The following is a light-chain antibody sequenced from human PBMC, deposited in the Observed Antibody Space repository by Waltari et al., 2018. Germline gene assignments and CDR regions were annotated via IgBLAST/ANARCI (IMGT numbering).Light chain of an antibody. Sequence: QSVLTQPPSVSGTPGQRVTISCSGSNSNIGSNSVNWYQQLPGTAPKPLIYNNNQGPSGVPDRFSASKSGTSASLAITGLQSEDEADYYCAVWDDDLGGVFGGGTKLTVL. CDR1: NSNIGSNS. CDR3: AVWDDDLGGV. J-gene: IGLJ3*02. V-gene: IGLV1-44*01. CDR2: NNN.